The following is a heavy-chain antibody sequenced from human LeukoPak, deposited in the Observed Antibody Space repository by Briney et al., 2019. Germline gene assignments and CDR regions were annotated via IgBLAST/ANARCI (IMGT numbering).Heavy chain of an antibody. CDR3: AKRPAYIDS. Sequence: PGGSLRLSCAASGFSFSAYAMSWVRQAPGKGLEWVSSISASGGSTFYADSVKGRFTISRDNSKNTLYLQMNSLGADDTALYYCAKRPAYIDSWGQGTLVTVSS. CDR2: ISASGGST. V-gene: IGHV3-23*01. CDR1: GFSFSAYA. D-gene: IGHD1-20*01. J-gene: IGHJ5*01.